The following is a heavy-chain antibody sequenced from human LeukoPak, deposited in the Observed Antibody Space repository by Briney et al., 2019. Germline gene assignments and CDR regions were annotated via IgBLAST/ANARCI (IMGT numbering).Heavy chain of an antibody. CDR1: GFTVSSNY. J-gene: IGHJ4*02. V-gene: IGHV3-53*01. CDR3: ARFGGSGGPPPPDF. D-gene: IGHD3-10*01. CDR2: IYSGGST. Sequence: PGGSLRLSCAASGFTVSSNYMSWVRQAPGKGLEWVSVIYSGGSTHYADSVKGRFTISRDNSKNTLYLQMNSLRAEDTAVYYCARFGGSGGPPPPDFWAQGPLVTVPS.